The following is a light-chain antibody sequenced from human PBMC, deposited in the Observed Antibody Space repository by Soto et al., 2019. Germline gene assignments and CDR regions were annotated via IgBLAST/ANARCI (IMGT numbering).Light chain of an antibody. CDR2: EVS. Sequence: QSALTQPPSVSGSPGQSVTISCTGTSSDVGSYNRVSWYQQPPGAAPKLMIYEVSNRPSWVPDRFSGSKSGNTASLTISGLQAEDEADYYCNSYTGSSTYVFGTGT. CDR3: NSYTGSSTYV. J-gene: IGLJ1*01. V-gene: IGLV2-18*02. CDR1: SSDVGSYNR.